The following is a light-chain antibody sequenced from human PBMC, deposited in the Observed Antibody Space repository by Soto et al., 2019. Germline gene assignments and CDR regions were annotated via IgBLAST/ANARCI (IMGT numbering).Light chain of an antibody. J-gene: IGLJ1*01. CDR3: SSYTTTKNCV. V-gene: IGLV2-14*01. CDR1: SSDVGGYNY. Sequence: QSVLTQPASVSGSPGQSITISCTGTSSDVGGYNYVSWYQQQAGKASKLLIYEVNYRPSGVSDRFSGSKYGTTASLTISGLQAEDEADYYCSSYTTTKNCVFGTGTKVTVL. CDR2: EVN.